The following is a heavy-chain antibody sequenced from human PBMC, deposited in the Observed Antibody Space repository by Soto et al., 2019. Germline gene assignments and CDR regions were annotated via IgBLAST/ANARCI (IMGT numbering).Heavy chain of an antibody. Sequence: EVQLVESGGGLVQPGGSLRLSCDGSGFTFSNYWMNWVRQAPGKGLEWVANIKQDGSERNYVDSVKGRFTISRDNAKNSLYPQMNRLSVEGTAVYYCVATTSTFGIWGQGAMVTVSP. V-gene: IGHV3-7*02. D-gene: IGHD5-12*01. CDR1: GFTFSNYW. J-gene: IGHJ3*02. CDR2: IKQDGSER. CDR3: VATTSTFGI.